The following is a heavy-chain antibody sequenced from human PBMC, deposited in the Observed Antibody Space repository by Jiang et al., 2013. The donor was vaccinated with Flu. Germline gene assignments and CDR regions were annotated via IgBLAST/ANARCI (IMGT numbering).Heavy chain of an antibody. Sequence: GSIYHSGSTYYNPSLRSRVTISVDTSKNQFSLKLSSVTAADTAVYYCARYSVTTIHFDLWGRGTLVTVSS. CDR3: ARYSVTTIHFDL. D-gene: IGHD4-17*01. V-gene: IGHV4-38-2*01. J-gene: IGHJ2*01. CDR2: IYHSGST.